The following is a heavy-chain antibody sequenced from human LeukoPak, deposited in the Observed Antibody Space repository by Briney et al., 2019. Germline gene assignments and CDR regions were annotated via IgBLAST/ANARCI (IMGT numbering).Heavy chain of an antibody. CDR1: GFTFSSKW. J-gene: IGHJ6*02. CDR3: ARLAVFLHTYSSGRRDYYGMDV. D-gene: IGHD6-19*01. V-gene: IGHV3-48*04. CDR2: ISSASGSI. Sequence: GGSLRLSCAASGFTFSSKWMSWVRQAPGKGLEWVSYISSASGSIYYADSVKGRFTISGDNAKNSLFLQMNSLRAEDTAVYYCARLAVFLHTYSSGRRDYYGMDVWGQGTTVTVSS.